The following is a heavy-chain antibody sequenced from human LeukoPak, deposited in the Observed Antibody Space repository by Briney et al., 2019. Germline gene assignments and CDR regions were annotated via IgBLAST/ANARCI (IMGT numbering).Heavy chain of an antibody. V-gene: IGHV1-69*10. CDR3: ARDTDYNYYDSSGYYQPNFDY. Sequence: ASVKVSCKASGGTFTSYAISWVRQAPGQGLEWMGGIIPILGIANYAQKFQGRVTITADKSTSTAYMELSSLRSEDMAVYYCARDTDYNYYDSSGYYQPNFDYWGQGTLATVSS. D-gene: IGHD3-22*01. CDR2: IIPILGIA. J-gene: IGHJ4*02. CDR1: GGTFTSYA.